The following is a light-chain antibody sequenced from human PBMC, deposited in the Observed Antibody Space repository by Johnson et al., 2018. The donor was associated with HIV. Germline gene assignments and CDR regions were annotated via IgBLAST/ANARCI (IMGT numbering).Light chain of an antibody. Sequence: QSVLTQPPSVSAAPGQKVTISCSGNNSNFGNYYLSWYQHLPGTAPKLLIYDNHKRPSGIPDRFSGSKSNTSATLGITGLQTGDEADYYCGTWDSSLSTGVFGTGTKVTVL. CDR2: DNH. J-gene: IGLJ1*01. V-gene: IGLV1-51*01. CDR1: NSNFGNYY. CDR3: GTWDSSLSTGV.